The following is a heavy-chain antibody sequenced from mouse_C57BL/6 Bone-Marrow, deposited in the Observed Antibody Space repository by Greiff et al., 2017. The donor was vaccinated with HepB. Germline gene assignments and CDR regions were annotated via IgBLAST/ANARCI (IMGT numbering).Heavy chain of an antibody. CDR3: ARHPYYGSSYWYFDV. CDR2: ISSGGSYT. J-gene: IGHJ1*03. D-gene: IGHD1-1*01. V-gene: IGHV5-6*01. CDR1: GFTFSSYG. Sequence: EVKVVESGGDLVKPGGSLKLSCAASGFTFSSYGMSWVRQTPDKRLEWVATISSGGSYTYYPDSVKGRFTISRDTAKNTLYLQMSSLKSEDTAMYYCARHPYYGSSYWYFDVWGTGTTVTVSS.